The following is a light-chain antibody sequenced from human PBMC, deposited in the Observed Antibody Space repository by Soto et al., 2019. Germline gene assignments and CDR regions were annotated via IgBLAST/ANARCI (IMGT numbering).Light chain of an antibody. V-gene: IGLV2-14*01. J-gene: IGLJ7*01. CDR1: SSDVGGYNY. CDR3: CSYVGSSSV. Sequence: QSALTQPASVSGSPGQSITISCTGTSSDVGGYNYVSWYQQHPGKAPKLMIYEVSNRPSGVSNRFSGSKSGNTASLTISGLQAEDEADYYCCSYVGSSSVFGGGTQLTVL. CDR2: EVS.